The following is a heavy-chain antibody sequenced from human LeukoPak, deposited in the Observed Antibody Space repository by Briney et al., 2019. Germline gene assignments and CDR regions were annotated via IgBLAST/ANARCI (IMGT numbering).Heavy chain of an antibody. V-gene: IGHV1-2*02. D-gene: IGHD3-10*01. CDR1: VYTFTGCY. J-gene: IGHJ4*02. CDR3: ARGSAGVRGVTLSY. Sequence: GASVKVSCKASVYTFTGCYMHWVRQAPGQGLEWMGWINPNSGGTNYAQKFQGRVTMTRDTSISTAYMELSRLRSDDTAVYYCARGSAGVRGVTLSYWGQGTLVTVSS. CDR2: INPNSGGT.